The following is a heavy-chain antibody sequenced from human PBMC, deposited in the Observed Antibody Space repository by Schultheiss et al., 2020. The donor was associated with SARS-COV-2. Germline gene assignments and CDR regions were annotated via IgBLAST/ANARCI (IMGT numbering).Heavy chain of an antibody. J-gene: IGHJ3*02. V-gene: IGHV3-9*01. CDR3: ARTIFMTSVDAFDI. CDR1: GFTFSSYG. CDR2: ISWNSGSI. D-gene: IGHD3-3*01. Sequence: GGSLRLSCAASGFTFSSYGMHWVRQAPGKGLEWVSGISWNSGSIGYADSVKGRFTISRDNSRNTLYMQMNSLRAEDTAVYYCARTIFMTSVDAFDIWGQGTMVTVSS.